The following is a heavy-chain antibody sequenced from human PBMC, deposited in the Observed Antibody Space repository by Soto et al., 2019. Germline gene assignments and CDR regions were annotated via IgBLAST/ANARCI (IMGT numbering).Heavy chain of an antibody. D-gene: IGHD3-22*01. CDR3: AKGPYYYDSSGYSRLYFDY. V-gene: IGHV3-48*01. Sequence: GGSLRLSCAASGFTFSSYSMNWVRQAPGKGLEWVSYISSSSSTIYYADSVKGRFTISRDNSKNTLYLQMNSLRAEDTAVYYCAKGPYYYDSSGYSRLYFDYWGQGTLVTVSS. CDR2: ISSSSSTI. J-gene: IGHJ4*02. CDR1: GFTFSSYS.